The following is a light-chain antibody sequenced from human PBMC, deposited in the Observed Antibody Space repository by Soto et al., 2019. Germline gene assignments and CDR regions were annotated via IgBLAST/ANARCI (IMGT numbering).Light chain of an antibody. CDR1: QSVSSY. CDR3: QQYGRLPGT. V-gene: IGKV3D-20*01. J-gene: IGKJ1*01. Sequence: EMVVAQSPASVSLSPGERASLSCGASQSVSSYLAWYQQKPGQAPRLLIYDASIRDTGIPDRFSGSGSWTDFTLTISSLEPEDFVVYYCQQYGRLPGTFGQGTKVDIK. CDR2: DAS.